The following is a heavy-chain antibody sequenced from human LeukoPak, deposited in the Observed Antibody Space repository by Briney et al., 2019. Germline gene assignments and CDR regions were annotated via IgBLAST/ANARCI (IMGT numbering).Heavy chain of an antibody. CDR1: GGSISTYY. CDR3: ARGGVPGGFYGPFDY. J-gene: IGHJ4*02. CDR2: IYYSGST. V-gene: IGHV4-59*01. Sequence: PSETLSLTCTVSGGSISTYYWSWMRQPPGRGLEWIGYIYYSGSTNHNPSLQSRVTISVDTSKNQFSLKLNSVTAADTAVYYCARGGVPGGFYGPFDYWGQGTLVSVSS. D-gene: IGHD3-3*01.